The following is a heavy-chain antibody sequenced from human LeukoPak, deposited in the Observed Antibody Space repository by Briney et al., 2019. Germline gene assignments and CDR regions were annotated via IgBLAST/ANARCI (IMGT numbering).Heavy chain of an antibody. V-gene: IGHV5-51*01. CDR3: ARPSNDYSNYANLDY. J-gene: IGHJ4*02. CDR2: IYPGDSDT. D-gene: IGHD4-11*01. CDR1: GYSFTSYW. Sequence: GESLKISCKTSGYSFTSYWIGWVRQMPGKGLEWMGIIYPGDSDTRYSPSFQGQVTISADKSISTAYLQWSSLKASDTAMYYCARPSNDYSNYANLDYWGQGTLVTVSS.